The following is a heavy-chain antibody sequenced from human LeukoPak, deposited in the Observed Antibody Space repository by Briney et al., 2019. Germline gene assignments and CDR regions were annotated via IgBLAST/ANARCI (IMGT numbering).Heavy chain of an antibody. CDR1: GGSISTYY. CDR3: ARDRWVYWYFDL. CDR2: IYHSGST. D-gene: IGHD5-24*01. Sequence: SETLSLTCTVSGGSISTYYWNWIRQPPGKGLEWIGYIYHSGSTNYNPSLQSRVTISVDTSKNQFSLKVNSVTAADTAIYYCARDRWVYWYFDLWGRGTLVTVSS. J-gene: IGHJ2*01. V-gene: IGHV4-59*01.